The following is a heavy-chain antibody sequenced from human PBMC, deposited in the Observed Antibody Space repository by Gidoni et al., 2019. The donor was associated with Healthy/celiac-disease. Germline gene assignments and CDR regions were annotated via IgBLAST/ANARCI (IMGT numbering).Heavy chain of an antibody. J-gene: IGHJ5*02. V-gene: IGHV4-4*02. Sequence: QVQLQESGPGLVKPSGTLSLTCAVSGGSISSSNWWSWVRQPPGKGLEWIGEIYHSGSTNYNPSLKSRVTISVDKSKNQFSLKLSSVTAADTAVYYCARDLTEFCSSTSCYSGFDPWGQGTLVTVSS. CDR3: ARDLTEFCSSTSCYSGFDP. CDR1: GGSISSSNW. D-gene: IGHD2-2*01. CDR2: IYHSGST.